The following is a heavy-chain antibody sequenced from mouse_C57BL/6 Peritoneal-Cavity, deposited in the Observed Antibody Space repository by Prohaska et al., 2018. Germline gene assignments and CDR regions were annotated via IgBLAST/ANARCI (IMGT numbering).Heavy chain of an antibody. J-gene: IGHJ3*01. CDR3: ARAASLTGTFVY. V-gene: IGHV1-39*01. CDR1: GYSFTDYN. CDR2: INPNYGTT. D-gene: IGHD4-1*01. Sequence: EFQLQQSGPELVKPGASVKISCKASGYSFTDYNMNWVKQSNGKSLELIGVINPNYGTTSYNQKFKGKSTLTVDQSSSTAYMQLNILISEDSAVYYRARAASLTGTFVYRGKGTLLTVVA.